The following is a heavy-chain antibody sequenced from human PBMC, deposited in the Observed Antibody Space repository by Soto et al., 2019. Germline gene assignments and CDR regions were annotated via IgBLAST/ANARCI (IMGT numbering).Heavy chain of an antibody. D-gene: IGHD5-12*01. CDR1: GFTFSNAW. V-gene: IGHV3-15*01. CDR3: TTDLKKSGYDLGIDY. CDR2: IKSKTDGGTT. J-gene: IGHJ4*02. Sequence: EVQLVESGGGLVKPGGSLRLSCAASGFTFSNAWMSWVRQAPGKGLEWVGRIKSKTDGGTTDYAAPVKGRFTISRDDSKNTLYLQMNSLKTEDTAVYYCTTDLKKSGYDLGIDYWGQGTLVTVSS.